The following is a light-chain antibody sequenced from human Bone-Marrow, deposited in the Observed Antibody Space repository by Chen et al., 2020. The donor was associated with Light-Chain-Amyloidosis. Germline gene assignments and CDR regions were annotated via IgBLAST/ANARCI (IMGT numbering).Light chain of an antibody. CDR2: EVT. CDR1: SSDVGGDNH. Sequence: QSALPHPASVSGSPGQSITISSPGTSSDVGGDNHVSWYQQHPDKAPKLMIYEVTNRPSWVPDRFSGSKSDNTASLTISGLQTEDEADYFCSSYTITNTLVFGSGTRVTVL. CDR3: SSYTITNTLV. V-gene: IGLV2-14*01. J-gene: IGLJ1*01.